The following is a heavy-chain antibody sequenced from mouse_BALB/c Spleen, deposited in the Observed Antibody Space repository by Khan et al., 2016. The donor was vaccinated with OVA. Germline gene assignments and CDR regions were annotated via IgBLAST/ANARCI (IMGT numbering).Heavy chain of an antibody. J-gene: IGHJ3*01. CDR1: GYTFTDDA. CDR2: ISSYYGVT. CDR3: ARGSKFSY. D-gene: IGHD1-1*01. Sequence: QVQLQQSGAELVRPGVSLKLSCKGSGYTFTDDAMHWVKQSHAKSLVWIGVISSYYGVTDYNQKFKGKATMTVDRSSSTAYLELARLTSEDSAIYYCARGSKFSYWGQATLVTVS. V-gene: IGHV1S137*01.